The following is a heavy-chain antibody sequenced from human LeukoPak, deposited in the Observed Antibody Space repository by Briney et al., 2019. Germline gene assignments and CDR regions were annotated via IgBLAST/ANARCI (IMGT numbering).Heavy chain of an antibody. D-gene: IGHD3-3*02. CDR3: AKLAYGPGALILFDY. V-gene: IGHV3-23*01. CDR2: ISGSGGST. Sequence: GGSLRLSCAASGFTFSDYYMSWIRQAPGKGLEWVSAISGSGGSTYYADSVKGRLTISRDNSKNTLYLQMNSLRAEDTAVYYCAKLAYGPGALILFDYWGQGTLVTVSS. CDR1: GFTFSDYY. J-gene: IGHJ4*02.